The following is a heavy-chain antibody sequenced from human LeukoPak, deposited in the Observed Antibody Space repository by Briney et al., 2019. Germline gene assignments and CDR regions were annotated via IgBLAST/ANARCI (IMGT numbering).Heavy chain of an antibody. J-gene: IGHJ4*02. D-gene: IGHD4-17*01. CDR2: MNPNSGNT. CDR1: GYTFTSYD. CDR3: ARDDYGDPNHDY. V-gene: IGHV1-8*01. Sequence: ASVKVSCKASGYTFTSYDINWVRQATGQGLEWMGWMNPNSGNTGYAQKFQGRVTMTRNTSISTAYMELSSLRSEDTAVYYCARDDYGDPNHDYWGQGTLVTVSS.